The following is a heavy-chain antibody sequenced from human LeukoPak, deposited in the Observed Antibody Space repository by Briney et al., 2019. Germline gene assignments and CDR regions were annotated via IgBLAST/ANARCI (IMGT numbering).Heavy chain of an antibody. CDR3: AKAAGGSSGWYYFDY. CDR1: GFTFRNYW. J-gene: IGHJ4*02. D-gene: IGHD6-19*01. V-gene: IGHV3-74*01. Sequence: GGSLRLSCAASGFTFRNYWMHWVRQVPGKWLVWVSRINDDGTFTTYADSVKGRFTTSRDNAKNTLYLQMNSLRAEDTAVYYCAKAAGGSSGWYYFDYWGQGTLVTVSS. CDR2: INDDGTFT.